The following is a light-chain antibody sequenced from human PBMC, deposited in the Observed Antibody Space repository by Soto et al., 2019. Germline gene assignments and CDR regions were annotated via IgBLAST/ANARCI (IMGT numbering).Light chain of an antibody. J-gene: IGKJ1*01. CDR3: QHYNSYSEA. Sequence: DIQMTHSPSTLPESVGDRVTITCRASQTISSWLAWYQQKPGKAPKLLIYKASTLKSGVPSRFSGSGSGTEFTHTISSLQPDDFATYYCQHYNSYSEAFGQGTKVDIK. CDR1: QTISSW. CDR2: KAS. V-gene: IGKV1-5*03.